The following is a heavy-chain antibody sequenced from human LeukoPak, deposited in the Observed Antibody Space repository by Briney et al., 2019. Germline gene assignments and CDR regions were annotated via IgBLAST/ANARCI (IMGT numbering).Heavy chain of an antibody. J-gene: IGHJ4*02. CDR3: ARRLGSTSSGYDY. D-gene: IGHD6-6*01. CDR2: TYYNGNT. Sequence: SETLSLTCTVSGGSISYYYWSWIRQPPGKGLEWIGYTYYNGNTDYNPSLKSRVTISVDTSKNQFSLKLSSLTAADTAVYYCARRLGSTSSGYDYWGQGTLVTVSS. V-gene: IGHV4-59*08. CDR1: GGSISYYY.